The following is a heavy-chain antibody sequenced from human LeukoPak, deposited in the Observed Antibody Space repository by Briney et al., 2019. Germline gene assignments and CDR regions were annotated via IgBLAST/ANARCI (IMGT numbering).Heavy chain of an antibody. Sequence: GGSLRLSCAGSGYIFDDYGMRWVRQAPGKGLEWVAGINWNGGSTGYAASVKGRCTISRDNAKNALYLEMNSLRVEDTAVYYCVRLGRDGYTYGAAYWGQGALVTVSS. CDR2: INWNGGST. D-gene: IGHD5-24*01. CDR1: GYIFDDYG. J-gene: IGHJ1*01. CDR3: VRLGRDGYTYGAAY. V-gene: IGHV3-20*04.